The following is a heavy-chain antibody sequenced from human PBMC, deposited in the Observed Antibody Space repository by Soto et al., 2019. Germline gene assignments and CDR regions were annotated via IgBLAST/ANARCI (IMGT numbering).Heavy chain of an antibody. CDR1: GFSLSTGGVG. D-gene: IGHD2-21*02. V-gene: IGHV2-5*02. CDR3: AHSRCGGDCLQSYSSHYYYGVDV. Sequence: SGPTLVNPTQTLTLTCTFSGFSLSTGGVGVGWIRQPPGKALEWLALIYWDDDKRYSPSLKSRLTITKDTSKNQVVLTMTNMEPVDTATYYCAHSRCGGDCLQSYSSHYYYGVDVWGQGT. CDR2: IYWDDDK. J-gene: IGHJ6*02.